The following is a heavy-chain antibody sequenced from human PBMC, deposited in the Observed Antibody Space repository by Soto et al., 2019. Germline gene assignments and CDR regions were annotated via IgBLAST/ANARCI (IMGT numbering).Heavy chain of an antibody. CDR2: IYYSGST. Sequence: QVQLQESGPGLVKPSQTLSLTCTVSGGSISSGGYYWSWIRQHPGKGLEWIGYIYYSGSTYYNPSIKGRVTISVDTSKHQFSLKLSSVTAADTAVYYCARSSTSANYFDYWGQGTLVTVSS. D-gene: IGHD2-2*01. V-gene: IGHV4-31*03. J-gene: IGHJ4*02. CDR3: ARSSTSANYFDY. CDR1: GGSISSGGYY.